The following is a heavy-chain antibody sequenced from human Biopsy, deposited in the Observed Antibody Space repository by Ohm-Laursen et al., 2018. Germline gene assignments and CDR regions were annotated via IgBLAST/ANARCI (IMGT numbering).Heavy chain of an antibody. CDR3: ARHPTGFWFDP. J-gene: IGHJ5*02. V-gene: IGHV4-39*01. Sequence: PSDTLSLTCTVSGDSISTSTTYYWAWLRQPPGKGLEWIGSIYNSEITFYNPSLKSRVAISVDTSTNQFSLKVSSVTAADTALYYCARHPTGFWFDPWGHGTLVTVSS. CDR2: IYNSEIT. CDR1: GDSISTSTTYY.